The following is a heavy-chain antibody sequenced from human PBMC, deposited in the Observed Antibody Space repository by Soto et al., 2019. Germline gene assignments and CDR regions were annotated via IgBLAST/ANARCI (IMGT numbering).Heavy chain of an antibody. D-gene: IGHD3-9*01. CDR2: ISYDGSNK. V-gene: IGHV3-30-3*01. J-gene: IGHJ6*02. CDR3: ARDRGDDILTGGNLGGGYYYYGMDV. Sequence: QVQLVESGGGVVQPGRSLRLSCAASGFTFSSYAMHWVRQAPGKGLEWVAVISYDGSNKYYADSVKGRFTISRDNSKNTLYLQMNSLRAEDTAVYYCARDRGDDILTGGNLGGGYYYYGMDVWGQGTTVTVSS. CDR1: GFTFSSYA.